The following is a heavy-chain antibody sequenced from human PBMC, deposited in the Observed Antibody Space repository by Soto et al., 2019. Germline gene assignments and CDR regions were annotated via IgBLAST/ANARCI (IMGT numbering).Heavy chain of an antibody. J-gene: IGHJ6*02. CDR2: ISYDGSNK. D-gene: IGHD2-2*01. CDR1: GFTLSSYA. V-gene: IGHV3-30-3*01. CDR3: ARGKRWDIVVVPAARGVVYYYYYGMDV. Sequence: GGSLRLSCAASGFTLSSYAMHWVRQAPGKGLEWVAVISYDGSNKYYADSVKGRFTISRDNSKNTLYLQMNSLRAEDTAVYYCARGKRWDIVVVPAARGVVYYYYYGMDVWGQGTTVTVSS.